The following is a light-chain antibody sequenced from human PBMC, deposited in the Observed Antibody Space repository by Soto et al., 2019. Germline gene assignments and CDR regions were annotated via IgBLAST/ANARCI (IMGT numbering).Light chain of an antibody. V-gene: IGLV2-14*01. CDR2: EVS. J-gene: IGLJ1*01. CDR1: SSDVGGYNY. Sequence: QSVLTHPASVSGSPRQTITSSCTGTSSDVGGYNYVSWYQQHPGKAPKLMIYEVSNRPSGVSNRFSGSKSGNTASLTISGLQAEDEADYYCSSYTSSSTLAVFGNGTKVTVL. CDR3: SSYTSSSTLAV.